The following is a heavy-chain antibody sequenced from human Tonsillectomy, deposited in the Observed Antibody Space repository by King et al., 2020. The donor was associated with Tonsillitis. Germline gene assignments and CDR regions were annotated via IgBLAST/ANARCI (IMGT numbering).Heavy chain of an antibody. CDR1: GYSFTTYG. Sequence: QLVQSGPEVKRPGASVKVSCTSSGYSFTTYGITWVRQAPGQGLEWLGWISAHNGNTNYAQKFQDRVTMTTDTSTSTSYLEVRSLTSDDTAVYYCARDLTPYGRNPHDYWGRGTLVTVSS. CDR2: ISAHNGNT. CDR3: ARDLTPYGRNPHDY. D-gene: IGHD4-23*01. J-gene: IGHJ4*02. V-gene: IGHV1-18*04.